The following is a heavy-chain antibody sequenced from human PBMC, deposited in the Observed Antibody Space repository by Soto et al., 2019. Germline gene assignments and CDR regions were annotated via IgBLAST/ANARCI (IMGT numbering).Heavy chain of an antibody. D-gene: IGHD3-16*01. CDR2: ISTSSSYT. CDR3: AREGFRAVMSYYGMDV. J-gene: IGHJ6*02. V-gene: IGHV3-11*06. CDR1: GLNFSDYY. Sequence: GGSLRLSCAASGLNFSDYYMTWIRQTPGKGLEWVSYISTSSSYTNYADSVRGRFTISRDNAKNSLYLQMNSLRAEDAAVYYCAREGFRAVMSYYGMDVWGQGTTVTVSS.